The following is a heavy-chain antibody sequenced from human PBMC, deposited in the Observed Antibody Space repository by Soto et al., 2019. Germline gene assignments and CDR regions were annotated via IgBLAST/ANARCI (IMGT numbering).Heavy chain of an antibody. J-gene: IGHJ1*01. CDR1: GGTFSSYT. CDR3: ARSYYDILTGYYGPRAEYFQH. V-gene: IGHV1-69*02. Sequence: GASVKVSCKASGGTFSSYTISWVRHAPGQGLEWMGRIIPILGIANYAQKFQGRVTITADKSTSTAYMELSSLRSEDTAVYYCARSYYDILTGYYGPRAEYFQHWGQGTLVTVSS. CDR2: IIPILGIA. D-gene: IGHD3-9*01.